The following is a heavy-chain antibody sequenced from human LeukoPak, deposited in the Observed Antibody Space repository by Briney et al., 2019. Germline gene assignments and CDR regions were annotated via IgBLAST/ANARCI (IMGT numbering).Heavy chain of an antibody. J-gene: IGHJ4*02. D-gene: IGHD6-19*01. CDR2: ISAYNGNT. V-gene: IGHV1-18*01. CDR1: GYTFTSYG. Sequence: GASVTVSCKASGYTFTSYGISWVRQAPGQGLEWMGWISAYNGNTNYAQKLQGRVTMTTHTSTSTAYMELRSLRSDDTAVYYCARTNFQQFKRCSSGWYSDYWGQGTLVTVSS. CDR3: ARTNFQQFKRCSSGWYSDY.